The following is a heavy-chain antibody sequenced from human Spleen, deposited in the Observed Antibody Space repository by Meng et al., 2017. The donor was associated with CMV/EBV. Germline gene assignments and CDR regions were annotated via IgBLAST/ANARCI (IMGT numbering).Heavy chain of an antibody. J-gene: IGHJ4*02. CDR3: AHTFKLGGRFDY. Sequence: SGPTLVKPTQTLTLTCTFSGFSFSSSGVGVGWIRQPPGKALEWLALIYWNHDKRFSPSLKSRLTLTKDASKIQVVLTLTNMDPVDTATYYCAHTFKLGGRFDYWGQGTLVTVSS. V-gene: IGHV2-5*01. CDR1: GFSFSSSGVG. D-gene: IGHD7-27*01. CDR2: IYWNHDK.